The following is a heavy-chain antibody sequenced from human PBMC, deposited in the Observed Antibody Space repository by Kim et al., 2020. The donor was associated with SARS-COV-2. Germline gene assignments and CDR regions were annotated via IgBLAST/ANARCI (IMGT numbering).Heavy chain of an antibody. CDR2: IYHSGST. J-gene: IGHJ6*02. D-gene: IGHD5-12*01. V-gene: IGHV4-4*02. CDR1: GGSISSSNW. CDR3: ARGGYDLYYGMDV. Sequence: SETLSLTCAVSGGSISSSNWWSWVRQPPGKGLEWIGEIYHSGSTNYNPSLKSRVTISVDKSKNQFSLKLSSVTAADTAVYYCARGGYDLYYGMDVWGQGTTVTVSS.